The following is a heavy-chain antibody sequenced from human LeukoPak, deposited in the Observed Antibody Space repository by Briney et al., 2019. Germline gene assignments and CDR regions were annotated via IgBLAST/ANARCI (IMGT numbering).Heavy chain of an antibody. V-gene: IGHV1-24*01. CDR1: GYTLTELS. J-gene: IGHJ4*02. Sequence: ASVKVSCKVSGYTLTELSMHWVRQAPGKGLEWMGGFDPEDGETIYAQKFQGRVTMTEDISTDTAYMELSSLRSEDTAVYYCARDRPDYGGARIDYWGQGTLVTVSS. D-gene: IGHD4-23*01. CDR3: ARDRPDYGGARIDY. CDR2: FDPEDGET.